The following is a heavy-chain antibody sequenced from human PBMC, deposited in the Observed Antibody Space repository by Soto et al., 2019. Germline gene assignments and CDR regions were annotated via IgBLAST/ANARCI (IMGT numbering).Heavy chain of an antibody. V-gene: IGHV1-3*01. Sequence: QVQLVQSGAEVKKPGASVKVSCKASGYTFTSYAMHWVRQAPGQRLEWMGWINAGNGNTKYSQKFQGRVTIIRDTSASTAYMELSSLRSEDTAVYYCARVSGIAVAEVWGQGTLVTVSS. CDR3: ARVSGIAVAEV. J-gene: IGHJ4*02. CDR2: INAGNGNT. D-gene: IGHD6-19*01. CDR1: GYTFTSYA.